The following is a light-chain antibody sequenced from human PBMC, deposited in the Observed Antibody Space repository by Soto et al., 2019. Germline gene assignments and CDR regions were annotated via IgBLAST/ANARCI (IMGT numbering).Light chain of an antibody. CDR1: SSNIGAGYD. Sequence: QSVLTQPPSVSEAPGQRVTISCTGSSSNIGAGYDVHWYQQLPGTAPKLLIYGNSNRPSGVPDRLSGSKSGTSASLAITGLQAEDEADYYCQSYDSSLSGGVFGGGTKLTVL. CDR2: GNS. CDR3: QSYDSSLSGGV. V-gene: IGLV1-40*01. J-gene: IGLJ3*02.